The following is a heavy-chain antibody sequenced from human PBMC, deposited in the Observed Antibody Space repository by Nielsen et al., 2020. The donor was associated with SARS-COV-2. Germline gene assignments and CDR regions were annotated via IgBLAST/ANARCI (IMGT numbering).Heavy chain of an antibody. Sequence: GESLKISCAASGFTFSSYAMSWVRRAPGKGLEWVSAISGSGGSTYYADSVKGRFTISRDNSKNTLYLQMNSLRAEDTAVYYCAKHPPGSVIVVDLDYWGQGTLVTVSS. V-gene: IGHV3-23*01. J-gene: IGHJ4*02. D-gene: IGHD3-22*01. CDR2: ISGSGGST. CDR1: GFTFSSYA. CDR3: AKHPPGSVIVVDLDY.